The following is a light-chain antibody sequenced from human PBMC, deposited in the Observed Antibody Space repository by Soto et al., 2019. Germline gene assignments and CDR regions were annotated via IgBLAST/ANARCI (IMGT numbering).Light chain of an antibody. CDR2: DAS. V-gene: IGKV1-5*01. Sequence: DIQMTQSPSTLSASVGDRVIITCRASQSISTWLAWYQQKPGKAPKLLISDASSLGSGVPSRFSGSGSETEFTLTISSLQPEDFATYYFQQYNHYWSFGQGTKVQIK. CDR3: QQYNHYWS. CDR1: QSISTW. J-gene: IGKJ1*01.